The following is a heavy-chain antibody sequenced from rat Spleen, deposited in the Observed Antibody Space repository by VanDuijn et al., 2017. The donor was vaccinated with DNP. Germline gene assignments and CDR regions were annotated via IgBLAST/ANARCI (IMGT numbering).Heavy chain of an antibody. CDR2: ISYSGDS. D-gene: IGHD1-11*01. V-gene: IGHV3-1*01. CDR1: DSSITSYY. Sequence: EVQLQESGPGLVKPSQSLSLTCSVTDSSITSYYWGWIRKFPGNKMEWLGHISYSGDSDYNPSLKSRISISRDTSKNQFFLQLNSVSTDDTATYYCARWRIGPHYFDYWGQGVMATVSS. J-gene: IGHJ2*01. CDR3: ARWRIGPHYFDY.